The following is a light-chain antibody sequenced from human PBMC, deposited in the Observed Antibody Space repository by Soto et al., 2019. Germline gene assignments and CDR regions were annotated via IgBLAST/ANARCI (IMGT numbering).Light chain of an antibody. V-gene: IGKV1-12*01. CDR1: QDVGKW. Sequence: DIQMTQSPSSVSASVGDRVTITCRASQDVGKWLAWYQQKPGKAPTLLIHGASSLQSGVPSRYSGSGSGTDFTLTISSLQPEDFATYYCQHANSFPITFGQGTRLEIK. CDR3: QHANSFPIT. CDR2: GAS. J-gene: IGKJ5*01.